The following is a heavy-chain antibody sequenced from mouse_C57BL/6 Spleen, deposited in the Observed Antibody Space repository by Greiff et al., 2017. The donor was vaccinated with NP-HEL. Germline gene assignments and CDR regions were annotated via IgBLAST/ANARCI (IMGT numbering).Heavy chain of an antibody. CDR3: ARLGDYGSRIAMDY. Sequence: VQLQQSGAELVKPGASVKISCKASGYAFSSYWMNWVKQRPGKGLEWIGQIYPGDGDTNYNGKFKGKATLTADKSSSTAYMQLSSLTSEDSAVYFCARLGDYGSRIAMDYWGQGTSVTVSS. D-gene: IGHD1-1*01. V-gene: IGHV1-80*01. CDR1: GYAFSSYW. CDR2: IYPGDGDT. J-gene: IGHJ4*01.